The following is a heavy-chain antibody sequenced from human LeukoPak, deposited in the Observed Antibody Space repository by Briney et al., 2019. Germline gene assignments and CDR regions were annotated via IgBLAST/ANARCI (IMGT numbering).Heavy chain of an antibody. D-gene: IGHD6-25*01. V-gene: IGHV3-7*04. CDR3: ARSSAAGFDI. CDR1: GFTFNNYA. CDR2: MKEDGSEK. Sequence: GGSLRLSCSASGFTFNNYAMYWVRQAPGKGLEWVANMKEDGSEKYYVDSVKGRFTISRDNAKNSLYLEMNSLRAEDTAVYYCARSSAAGFDIWGQGTMVTVSS. J-gene: IGHJ3*02.